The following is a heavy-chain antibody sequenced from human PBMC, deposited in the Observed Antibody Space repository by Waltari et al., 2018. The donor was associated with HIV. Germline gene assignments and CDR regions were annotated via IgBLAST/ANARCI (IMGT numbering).Heavy chain of an antibody. J-gene: IGHJ4*02. Sequence: QVQLVQSGAEVKKPGASVKVSCKASGYTFTSYDINWVRQPTGQGLGWMGWSNANRVNKGYAQKFEGRVTMTRNTSRSTAYMELRSLRSWDTAVYYCARGLGEGWFGELLFDYWGQGTLVTVSS. D-gene: IGHD3-10*01. CDR2: SNANRVNK. V-gene: IGHV1-8*01. CDR3: ARGLGEGWFGELLFDY. CDR1: GYTFTSYD.